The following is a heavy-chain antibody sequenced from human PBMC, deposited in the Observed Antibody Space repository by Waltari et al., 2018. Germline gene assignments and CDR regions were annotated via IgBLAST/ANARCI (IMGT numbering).Heavy chain of an antibody. D-gene: IGHD3-3*01. J-gene: IGHJ6*03. CDR3: ARLGADFWGVYYYMDD. V-gene: IGHV1-2*02. Sequence: QVQLLQSGAEVKKPWASLKVSCKASGYTFTAYYMHWVPQAPGEGLGRMGWSNRNSGGRNEDKKFQGRMTMVSKTANRTTNMELSRLRSVDTAVYYCARLGADFWGVYYYMDDWGKGTTVTVSS. CDR1: GYTFTAYY. CDR2: SNRNSGGR.